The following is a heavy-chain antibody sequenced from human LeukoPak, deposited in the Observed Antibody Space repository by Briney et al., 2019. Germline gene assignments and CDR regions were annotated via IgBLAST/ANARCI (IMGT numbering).Heavy chain of an antibody. V-gene: IGHV1-69*05. CDR1: GGTFSSYA. D-gene: IGHD5-18*01. Sequence: ASVKVSCKASGGTFSSYAISWVRQAPGQGLEWMGGIIPIFGTANYAQKFQGRVTITRDTSASTAYMELSSLRSEDTAVYYCVRDKYSYGYTDGRFDYWGQGTLVTVSS. CDR2: IIPIFGTA. J-gene: IGHJ4*02. CDR3: VRDKYSYGYTDGRFDY.